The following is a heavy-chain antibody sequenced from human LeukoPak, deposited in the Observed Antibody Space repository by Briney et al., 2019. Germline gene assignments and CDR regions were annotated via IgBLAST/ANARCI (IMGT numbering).Heavy chain of an antibody. V-gene: IGHV1-46*01. Sequence: ASVKVSCKASGYTFTSYYMHWVRQAPGQGLEWMGIINPSGGSTSYAQKFQGRVTMTRDTFTSTVYMELSSLRSEDTAVYYCARVGMARYCSGGSCYLFDYWGQGTLVTVSS. CDR3: ARVGMARYCSGGSCYLFDY. CDR1: GYTFTSYY. D-gene: IGHD2-15*01. J-gene: IGHJ4*02. CDR2: INPSGGST.